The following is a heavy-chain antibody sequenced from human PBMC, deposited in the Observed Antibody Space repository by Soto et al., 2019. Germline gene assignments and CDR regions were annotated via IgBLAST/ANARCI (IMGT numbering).Heavy chain of an antibody. J-gene: IGHJ4*02. CDR3: ARVNTYYDILTGNTVNYFDY. Sequence: SETLSLTCTVSGGSISSGGYYWSWIRQHPGKGLEWIGYIYYSGSTYYNPSLKSRVTISVDTSKNQFSLKLSSVTAADTAVYYCARVNTYYDILTGNTVNYFDYWGQGTLVTVSS. D-gene: IGHD3-9*01. CDR2: IYYSGST. CDR1: GGSISSGGYY. V-gene: IGHV4-31*03.